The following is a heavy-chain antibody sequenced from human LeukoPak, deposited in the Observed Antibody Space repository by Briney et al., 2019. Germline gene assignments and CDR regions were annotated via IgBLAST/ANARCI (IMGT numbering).Heavy chain of an antibody. D-gene: IGHD3-16*01. Sequence: SETLSHTCAVYGGSFSGYYWSWIRQPPGKGLEWIGEINHSGSTNYNPSLKSRVTISVDTSKNQFSLKLSSVTAADTAVYYCARGGFGFYYYYHGMDVWGQGTTVTVSS. CDR2: INHSGST. V-gene: IGHV4-34*01. CDR1: GGSFSGYY. CDR3: ARGGFGFYYYYHGMDV. J-gene: IGHJ6*02.